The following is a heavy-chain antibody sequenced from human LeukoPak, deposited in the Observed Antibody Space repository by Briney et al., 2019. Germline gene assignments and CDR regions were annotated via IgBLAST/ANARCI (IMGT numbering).Heavy chain of an antibody. CDR2: ISAYNGNX. Sequence: GASVKVSCKASGYTFTSYGISWVRQAPGQGLEWMGWISAYNGNXXXXXXLXXXVTMTTDTSTSTAYMELRSLRSDDTAVYYCARVGVRGGYWGQGTLVTVSS. CDR3: ARVGVRGGY. V-gene: IGHV1-18*01. D-gene: IGHD3-16*01. CDR1: GYTFTSYG. J-gene: IGHJ4*02.